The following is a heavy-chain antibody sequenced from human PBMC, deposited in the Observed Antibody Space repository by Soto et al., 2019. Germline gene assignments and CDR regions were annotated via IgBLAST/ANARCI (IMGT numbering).Heavy chain of an antibody. D-gene: IGHD2-2*02. CDR3: ASRGYCSSTSCYTGDAYYYGMDG. CDR2: INPNSGGT. J-gene: IGHJ6*02. CDR1: GYTFTGYY. V-gene: IGHV1-2*02. Sequence: ASVKVSCKASGYTFTGYYMHWVRQAPGQGLEWMGWINPNSGGTNYAQKFQGRVTMTRDTSISTAYMELSRLRSDDTAVYYCASRGYCSSTSCYTGDAYYYGMDGWGQGTTVTVSS.